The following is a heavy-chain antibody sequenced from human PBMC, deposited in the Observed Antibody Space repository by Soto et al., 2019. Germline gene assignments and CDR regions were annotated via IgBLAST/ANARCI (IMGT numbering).Heavy chain of an antibody. D-gene: IGHD1-26*01. V-gene: IGHV4-4*07. J-gene: IGHJ4*02. CDR2: IYFSGST. Sequence: QVQVQESGPGLVKPSETLSLTCTVSGGSISSYYWSWIRQPAGKGLEWIGRIYFSGSTNYNPSLRRRVTMSVDSSKNPFSLTLSSVTAADTAVYYCAGSGRRTNVDYWGQGTLVTVSS. CDR3: AGSGRRTNVDY. CDR1: GGSISSYY.